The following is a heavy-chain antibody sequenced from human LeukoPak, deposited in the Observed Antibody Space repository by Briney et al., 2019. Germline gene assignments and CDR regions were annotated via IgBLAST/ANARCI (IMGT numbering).Heavy chain of an antibody. CDR2: ISSGSTYV. V-gene: IGHV3-21*01. CDR1: GFTFSSYS. CDR3: ARKSSAVAGPFDY. Sequence: GALRLSCAASGFTFSSYSMNWVRQAPGKGLEWVSSISSGSTYVYYADSVKGRFSISRDNAKNSLYLQMNSLRAEDTAVYYCARKSSAVAGPFDYWGQGTLVTVSS. D-gene: IGHD6-19*01. J-gene: IGHJ4*02.